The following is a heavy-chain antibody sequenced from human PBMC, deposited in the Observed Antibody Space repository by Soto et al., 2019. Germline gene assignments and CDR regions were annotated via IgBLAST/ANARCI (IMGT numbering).Heavy chain of an antibody. D-gene: IGHD2-21*02. CDR3: ARDSRAPFGDGSSIVGLDI. Sequence: QVQLVQSGAEVKKPGASVKVSCKASGYTFTSYAMDWVRQAPGQRLEWMGWISAGNGNTKYSQKFQGRVTITRDTSASTTYMELSSLRFEDTAVYYCARDSRAPFGDGSSIVGLDIWGQGTMVTVSS. CDR2: ISAGNGNT. CDR1: GYTFTSYA. J-gene: IGHJ3*02. V-gene: IGHV1-3*01.